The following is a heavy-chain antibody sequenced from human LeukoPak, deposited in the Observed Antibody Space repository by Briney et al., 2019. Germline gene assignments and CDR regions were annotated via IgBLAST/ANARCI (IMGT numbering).Heavy chain of an antibody. D-gene: IGHD3-22*01. CDR1: GGSISSGGYY. V-gene: IGHV4-31*03. J-gene: IGHJ3*02. CDR2: IYYSGST. Sequence: SETLSLTCTVSGGSISSGGYYWSWIRQHPGKGLEWIGYIYYSGSTYYNPSLKSRVTISVDTSKNQFSLKLSSVTAADTAVYYCARVPPYYYDSSAKGDDAFDIWGQGTMVTVSS. CDR3: ARVPPYYYDSSAKGDDAFDI.